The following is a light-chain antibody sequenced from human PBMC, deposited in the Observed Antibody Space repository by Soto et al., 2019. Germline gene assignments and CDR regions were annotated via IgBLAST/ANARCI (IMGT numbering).Light chain of an antibody. CDR1: QSVSSK. J-gene: IGKJ5*01. V-gene: IGKV3-11*01. CDR2: GPS. CDR3: QQRSNWPPEFT. Sequence: VMTQAPATLSLSPGERATLSCRASQSVSSKLVWYQQKPGQAPRFLIYGPSTRATGIPARFSGSGSGTDFTLTISSLEPEDSAVYYCQQRSNWPPEFTFGQGTRLEI.